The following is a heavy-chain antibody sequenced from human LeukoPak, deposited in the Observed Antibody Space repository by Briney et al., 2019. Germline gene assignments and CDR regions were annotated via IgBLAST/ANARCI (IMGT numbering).Heavy chain of an antibody. Sequence: PGGSLRLSCAASEFTFSNYWMSWVRQAPGKGLDWVANIKQDGSEKQYVESVKGRFTISRDNAKNSLYLQMNSLRAEDTAVYYCAKGYDLYGMDVWGQGTTVTVSS. D-gene: IGHD1-1*01. J-gene: IGHJ6*02. CDR2: IKQDGSEK. V-gene: IGHV3-7*01. CDR3: AKGYDLYGMDV. CDR1: EFTFSNYW.